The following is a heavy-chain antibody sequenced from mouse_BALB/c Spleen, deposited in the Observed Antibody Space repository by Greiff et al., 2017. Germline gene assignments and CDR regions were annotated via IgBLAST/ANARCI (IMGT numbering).Heavy chain of an antibody. Sequence: EVQLHQSGAELVKPGASVKLSCTASGFNIKDTYMHWVKQRPEQGLEWIGRIDPANGNTKYDPKFQGKATITADTSSNTAYLQLSSLTSEDTAVYYCASPLYDYDWFAYWGQGTLVTVSA. V-gene: IGHV14-3*02. D-gene: IGHD2-4*01. CDR2: IDPANGNT. J-gene: IGHJ3*01. CDR1: GFNIKDTY. CDR3: ASPLYDYDWFAY.